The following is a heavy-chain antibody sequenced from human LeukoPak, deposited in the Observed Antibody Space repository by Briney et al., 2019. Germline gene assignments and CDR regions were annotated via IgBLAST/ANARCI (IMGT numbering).Heavy chain of an antibody. Sequence: ASVTVSCKASGYTFTGYYMHWVRQAPGQGLEWMGWINPNSGGTNYAQKFQGRVTMTRDTSISTAYMELSRLRSDDTAVYYCARARNFDWLLPYYFDYWGQGTLVTVSS. J-gene: IGHJ4*02. CDR1: GYTFTGYY. V-gene: IGHV1-2*02. CDR3: ARARNFDWLLPYYFDY. CDR2: INPNSGGT. D-gene: IGHD3-9*01.